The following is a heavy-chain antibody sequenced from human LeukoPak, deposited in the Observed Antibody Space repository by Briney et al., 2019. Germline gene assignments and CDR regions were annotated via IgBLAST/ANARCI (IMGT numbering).Heavy chain of an antibody. D-gene: IGHD3-10*01. CDR1: AGSISSSNY. Sequence: SETLSLTCSVSAGSISSSNYWGWIRQPPGKGLEWIGSIYYSGRTYYNPSLKSRVTISVDTSKKQFSLKLSSVTAADTAVYYCARGRPDGSGSYYKFDPWGQGTLVTVSS. J-gene: IGHJ5*02. V-gene: IGHV4-39*01. CDR3: ARGRPDGSGSYYKFDP. CDR2: IYYSGRT.